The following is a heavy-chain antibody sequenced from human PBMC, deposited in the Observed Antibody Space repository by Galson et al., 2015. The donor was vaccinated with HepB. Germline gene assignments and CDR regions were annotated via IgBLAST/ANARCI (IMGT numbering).Heavy chain of an antibody. V-gene: IGHV7-4-1*01. CDR1: GYTFTSYA. CDR2: IQTYTGHP. J-gene: IGHJ4*02. Sequence: SVKVSCKASGYTFTSYAMNWVRQAPGQGLEWLGWIQTYTGHPTYAQGFTGRFVFSVDASVNTAYLHIYSLEAEDTATYYCAREPSLEGGLDYWGQGTLVTVSS. D-gene: IGHD3-16*01. CDR3: AREPSLEGGLDY.